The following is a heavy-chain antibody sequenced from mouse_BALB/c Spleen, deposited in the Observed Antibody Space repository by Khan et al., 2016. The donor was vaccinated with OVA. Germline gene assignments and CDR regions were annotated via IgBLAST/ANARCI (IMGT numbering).Heavy chain of an antibody. CDR3: ARIYWGYFDY. Sequence: VQLKESGPGLVKPSQSLSLTCTVTGYSITSDYAWNWIRQFPGNKLEWMGFISYSGNTKYNPSLKSRISITRDTSRNQLFLQLIFVTSDDTATYFCARIYWGYFDYWGQGTSLTVSA. D-gene: IGHD1-1*01. J-gene: IGHJ2*02. CDR2: ISYSGNT. CDR1: GYSITSDYA. V-gene: IGHV3-2*02.